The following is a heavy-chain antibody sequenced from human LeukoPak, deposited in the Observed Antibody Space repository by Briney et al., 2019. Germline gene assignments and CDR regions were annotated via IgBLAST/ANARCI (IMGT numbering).Heavy chain of an antibody. CDR3: ARGHTLSDY. D-gene: IGHD2/OR15-2a*01. J-gene: IGHJ4*02. CDR1: GGSFSSYY. Sequence: SETLSLTCAVYGGSFSSYYWSWIRQPPGKGLEWIGEINHSGSTNYNPSLKSRVTISVDTSKNQFSLKLSFVTAADTAVYYCARGHTLSDYWGQGTLVTVSS. V-gene: IGHV4-34*01. CDR2: INHSGST.